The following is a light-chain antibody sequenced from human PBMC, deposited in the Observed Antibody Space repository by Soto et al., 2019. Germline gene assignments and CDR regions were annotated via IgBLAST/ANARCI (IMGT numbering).Light chain of an antibody. CDR2: EVT. CDR3: SSFAGGGNPVL. J-gene: IGLJ2*01. Sequence: QSVLTQPPSASGSLGQSVTISCTGTSSDVGGYNYVSWHQQHPGKAPKVMIYEVTKRPPGVPDRFSGSKSGNTASLTVSGLQAADEADYYCSSFAGGGNPVLLGGGTKVTVL. V-gene: IGLV2-8*01. CDR1: SSDVGGYNY.